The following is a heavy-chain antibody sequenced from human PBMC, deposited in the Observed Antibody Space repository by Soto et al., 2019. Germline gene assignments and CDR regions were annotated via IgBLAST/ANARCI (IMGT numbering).Heavy chain of an antibody. V-gene: IGHV3-23*01. CDR1: GFTFSSYA. J-gene: IGHJ6*02. CDR2: ISGSGGST. CDR3: AKGFGWTDYYYGMDV. D-gene: IGHD3-10*01. Sequence: PGGSLRLSCAASGFTFSSYAMSWVRQAPGKGLEWVSAISGSGGSTYYADSVKGRFTISRDNSKNTLYLQMNSLRAEDTAVYYCAKGFGWTDYYYGMDVWGQGTTVTVSS.